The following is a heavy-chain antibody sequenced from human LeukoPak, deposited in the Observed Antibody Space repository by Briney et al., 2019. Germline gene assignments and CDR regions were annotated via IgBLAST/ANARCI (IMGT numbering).Heavy chain of an antibody. Sequence: SETLSLTCTVSNGSISTYYWSWVRQPAGKGLEWIGRISASGSTNYNPSLKSRVTMSVDTSKNQFSLKLSSVTAADTAVYYCAREITVTRPFDYWGQGTLVTVSS. CDR1: NGSISTYY. J-gene: IGHJ4*02. V-gene: IGHV4-4*07. D-gene: IGHD4-17*01. CDR3: AREITVTRPFDY. CDR2: ISASGST.